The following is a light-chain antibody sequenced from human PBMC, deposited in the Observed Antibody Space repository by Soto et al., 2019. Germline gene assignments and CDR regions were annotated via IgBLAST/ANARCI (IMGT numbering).Light chain of an antibody. CDR3: QKYNSALLT. Sequence: DFQMTQSPSSLSASVGDRVTMTCRASQDFSNYLAWYQQKPGQFPKLLIYGASTLQSGVPSRFSGSGSGTEFTLTISSLQPEDFSTYYCQKYNSALLTCGGGTKVEIK. J-gene: IGKJ4*01. CDR1: QDFSNY. CDR2: GAS. V-gene: IGKV1-27*01.